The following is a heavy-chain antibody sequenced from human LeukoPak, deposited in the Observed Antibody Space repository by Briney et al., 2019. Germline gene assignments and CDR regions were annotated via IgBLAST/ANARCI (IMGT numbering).Heavy chain of an antibody. CDR2: IKEDGCEK. J-gene: IGHJ4*02. D-gene: IGHD3-22*01. CDR3: ARGEYYYDGGY. CDR1: GFTFSSYW. V-gene: IGHV3-7*04. Sequence: PGGSLRLSCAVSGFTFSSYWMSWVRQAPGKGLEWVANIKEDGCEKYFVDSVKGRFTISRDNAKNSLYLQMKSLRAEDTAVYYCARGEYYYDGGYWGQGTLVTVSS.